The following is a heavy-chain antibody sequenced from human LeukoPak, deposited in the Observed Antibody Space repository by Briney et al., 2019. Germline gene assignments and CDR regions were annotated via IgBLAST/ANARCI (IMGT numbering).Heavy chain of an antibody. CDR2: IYYSGST. Sequence: PSETLSLTCTVSGGSISSGDYYWSWIRQPPGKGLEWIGYIYYSGSTYYNPSLKSRATISVDTSKNQFSLKLSSVTAADTAVYYCAREPYGDSAFGFDYWGQGTLVTVSS. CDR3: AREPYGDSAFGFDY. D-gene: IGHD4-17*01. V-gene: IGHV4-30-4*08. J-gene: IGHJ4*02. CDR1: GGSISSGDYY.